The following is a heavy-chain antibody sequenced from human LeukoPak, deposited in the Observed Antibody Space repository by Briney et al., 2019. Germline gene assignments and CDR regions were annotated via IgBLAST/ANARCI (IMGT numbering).Heavy chain of an antibody. J-gene: IGHJ4*02. Sequence: SETLSLTCAVYGGSFSGYYWSWIRQPPGKGLEWIGEINHSGSTNYNPSLKSRVTITVDTSKNQFSLKLSSVTAADTAVYYCARGYSGYDPFDYWGQGTLVTVSS. CDR1: GGSFSGYY. D-gene: IGHD5-12*01. CDR2: INHSGST. CDR3: ARGYSGYDPFDY. V-gene: IGHV4-34*01.